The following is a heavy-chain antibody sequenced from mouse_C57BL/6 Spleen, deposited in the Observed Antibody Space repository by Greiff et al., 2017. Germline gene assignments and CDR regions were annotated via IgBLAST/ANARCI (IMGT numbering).Heavy chain of an antibody. CDR2: IWTGGGT. V-gene: IGHV2-9-1*01. CDR1: GFSLTSYA. CDR3: ARSAFITAYAMDY. D-gene: IGHD1-1*01. Sequence: VMLVESGPGLVAPSQSLSITCTVSGFSLTSYAISWVRQPPGKGLEWLGVIWTGGGTNYNSALKSRLSISKDNSKSQVFLKMNSLQTDDTARYYCARSAFITAYAMDYWGQGTSVTVAS. J-gene: IGHJ4*01.